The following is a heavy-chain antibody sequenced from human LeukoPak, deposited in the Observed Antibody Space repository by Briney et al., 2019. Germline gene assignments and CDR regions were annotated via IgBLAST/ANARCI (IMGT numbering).Heavy chain of an antibody. CDR2: ISASNGNT. D-gene: IGHD2-2*02. J-gene: IGHJ1*01. CDR3: ARDLEDIVVVPAAIVYFQH. Sequence: SSVKVSCRASGYTFTSYGISWVRQAPGQGLEWMGWISASNGNTNYAQKLQGRVTMTTDTSTSTAYMELRSLRSDDTAVYYCARDLEDIVVVPAAIVYFQHWGQGTLVTVSS. V-gene: IGHV1-18*01. CDR1: GYTFTSYG.